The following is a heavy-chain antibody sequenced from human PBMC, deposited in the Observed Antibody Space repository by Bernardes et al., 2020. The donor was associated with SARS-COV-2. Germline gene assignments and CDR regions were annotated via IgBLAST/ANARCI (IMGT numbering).Heavy chain of an antibody. CDR1: GYTFTSYG. D-gene: IGHD3-3*01. CDR2: ISAYNGNT. J-gene: IGHJ4*02. Sequence: ASVKVSCKASGYTFTSYGISWVRQAPGQGLEWMGWISAYNGNTNYAQKLQGRVTMTTDTSTSTAYMELRSLRSDDTAVYYCAKGAYDFWSGYYTVRSNFDYWGQGTLVTVSS. CDR3: AKGAYDFWSGYYTVRSNFDY. V-gene: IGHV1-18*01.